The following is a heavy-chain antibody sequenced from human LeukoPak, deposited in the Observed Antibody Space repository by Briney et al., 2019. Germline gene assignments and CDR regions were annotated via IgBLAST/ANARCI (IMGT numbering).Heavy chain of an antibody. CDR1: GYIFTSHG. CDR3: ARNSSGWYGCFDL. D-gene: IGHD6-25*01. V-gene: IGHV1-18*01. J-gene: IGHJ2*01. CDR2: INIYKGNT. Sequence: GASVKVSCKASGYIFTSHGLSWVRLAPGQGLEWMGWINIYKGNTNYAQKFQGRVTMTTDTSTSTAYMELRSLRSDDTAVYYCARNSSGWYGCFDLWGRGTLVTVSS.